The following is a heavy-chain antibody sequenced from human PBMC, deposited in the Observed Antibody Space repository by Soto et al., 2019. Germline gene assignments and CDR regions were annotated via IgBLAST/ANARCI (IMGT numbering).Heavy chain of an antibody. Sequence: ASVKVSYKASGYSFTDYHIQWVRQAPGQGLEWMGWINPNSGGTSYAQKFQGRVTMTRDTSISTAYMDLSRLRSDDTAVYYCARINRITGTRDNWFDPWGQGTLVTVSS. CDR1: GYSFTDYH. V-gene: IGHV1-2*02. CDR3: ARINRITGTRDNWFDP. J-gene: IGHJ5*02. CDR2: INPNSGGT. D-gene: IGHD1-7*01.